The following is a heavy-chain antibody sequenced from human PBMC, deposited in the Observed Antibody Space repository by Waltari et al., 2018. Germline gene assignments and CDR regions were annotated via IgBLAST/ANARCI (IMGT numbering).Heavy chain of an antibody. V-gene: IGHV4-39*01. J-gene: IGHJ3*02. Sequence: QLQLQESGPGLVKPSETLSLTCTVSGGSISSSSYYWGWIRQPPGKGLEWIGSIYYSGSPHYNPSLKSRVTISVDTSKNQFALKLSSVTAADTAVYYCARWRHLPPLVYAFDIWGQGTMVTVSS. CDR3: ARWRHLPPLVYAFDI. CDR2: IYYSGSP. D-gene: IGHD6-13*01. CDR1: GGSISSSSYY.